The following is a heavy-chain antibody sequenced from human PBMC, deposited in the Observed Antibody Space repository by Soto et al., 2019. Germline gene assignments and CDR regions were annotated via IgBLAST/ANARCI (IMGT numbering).Heavy chain of an antibody. Sequence: SETLSLTCAVSGGSISSGGYSWSWIRQPPGKGLEWIGYIYHSGSTYYNPSLKSRVTISVDRSKNQFSLKLSSVTAADSAVYYCARLGGYCTITSCYGYYGMDVWGQGTTVTVSS. J-gene: IGHJ6*02. CDR1: GGSISSGGYS. V-gene: IGHV4-30-2*01. CDR3: ARLGGYCTITSCYGYYGMDV. D-gene: IGHD2-2*01. CDR2: IYHSGST.